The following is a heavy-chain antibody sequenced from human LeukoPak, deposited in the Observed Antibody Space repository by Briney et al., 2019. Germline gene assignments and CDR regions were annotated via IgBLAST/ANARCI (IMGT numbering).Heavy chain of an antibody. CDR3: ARVTHTDVAEDI. CDR1: GFTFSSYG. CDR2: ISSSSSYI. V-gene: IGHV3-21*01. Sequence: PGGSLRLSCAASGFTFSSYGMSWVRQAPGKGLEWVSSISSSSSYIYYADSVKGRFTISRDNAKNSLYLQMNSLRAEDTAVYYCARVTHTDVAEDIWGQGTMVTVSS. J-gene: IGHJ3*02. D-gene: IGHD4-23*01.